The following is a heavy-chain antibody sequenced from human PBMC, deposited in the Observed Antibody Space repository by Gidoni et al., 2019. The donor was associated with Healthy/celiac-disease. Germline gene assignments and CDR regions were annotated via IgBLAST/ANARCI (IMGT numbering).Heavy chain of an antibody. D-gene: IGHD3-22*01. Sequence: QVQLQQWGAGLLKPSETLSLTCAVYGGSFSGYYWSWIRQPPGKGLEWIGEINHSGSTNYNPSLKSRVTISVDTSKNQFSLKLSSVTAADTAVYYCASRRRITMIVVVITHFGYWGQGTLVTVSS. CDR2: INHSGST. CDR1: GGSFSGYY. CDR3: ASRRRITMIVVVITHFGY. V-gene: IGHV4-34*01. J-gene: IGHJ4*02.